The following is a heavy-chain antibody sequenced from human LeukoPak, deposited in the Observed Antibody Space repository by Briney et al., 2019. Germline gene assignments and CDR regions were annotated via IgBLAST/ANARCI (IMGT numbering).Heavy chain of an antibody. CDR1: GFAFSRYA. Sequence: TGNSLRLSCAASGFAFSRYAMNWVRQGPGKGLKWVSSISGSSSGSYYTDSVKGRFTISRDNSNNTLYLQMNNLRVEDTAIYYCAKEPGAATTYYFDSWGQGTLVTVSS. CDR3: AKEPGAATTYYFDS. V-gene: IGHV3-23*01. D-gene: IGHD2/OR15-2a*01. CDR2: ISGSSSGS. J-gene: IGHJ4*02.